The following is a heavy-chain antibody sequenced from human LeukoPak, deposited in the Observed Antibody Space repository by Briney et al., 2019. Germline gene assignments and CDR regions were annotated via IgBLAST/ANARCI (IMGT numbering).Heavy chain of an antibody. V-gene: IGHV3-48*03. CDR1: GFTFSSYE. CDR2: ISISGSTI. D-gene: IGHD3-22*01. CDR3: ARELSSGNNAFDI. J-gene: IGHJ3*02. Sequence: GGSLRLSCAASGFTFSSYEMNWVRQAPGKGLEWLSYISISGSTIYYADSVKGRFTVSRDNAKNSLYLQMNSLRAEDTAVYYCARELSSGNNAFDIWGQGTMVTVSS.